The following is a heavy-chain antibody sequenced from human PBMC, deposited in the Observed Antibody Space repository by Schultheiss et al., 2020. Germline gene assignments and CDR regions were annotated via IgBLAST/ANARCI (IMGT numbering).Heavy chain of an antibody. CDR1: GFTFSSYA. CDR2: FSGSGGAI. J-gene: IGHJ6*02. D-gene: IGHD1-26*01. Sequence: GGSLRLSCAASGFTFSSYAMSWVRQAPGKGLEWVSGFSGSGGAIFYEDSVKDRFTISRDNSKNTLYLQMKSLRAEDTAVYYCAKASGSYDGSYYYYGMDVWGQGTTVTGYS. V-gene: IGHV3-23*01. CDR3: AKASGSYDGSYYYYGMDV.